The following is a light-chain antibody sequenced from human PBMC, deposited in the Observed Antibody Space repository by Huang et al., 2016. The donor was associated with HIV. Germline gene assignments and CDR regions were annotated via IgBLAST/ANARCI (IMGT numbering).Light chain of an antibody. CDR3: QQRSNWPLT. V-gene: IGKV3-11*01. CDR2: DAA. CDR1: QSVSSY. Sequence: EIVLTQSPATLSLSPGERATLSCRASQSVSSYLVWYQHNPGQAPRLLIYDAANRAAGSPARFSGSGSGTDFNLTISGLEPEDSAVYYCQQRSNWPLTFGGGTKVEIK. J-gene: IGKJ4*01.